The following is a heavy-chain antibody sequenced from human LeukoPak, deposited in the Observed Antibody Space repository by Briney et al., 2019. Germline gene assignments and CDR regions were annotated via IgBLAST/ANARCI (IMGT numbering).Heavy chain of an antibody. CDR1: GFNVDDYA. CDR2: ISGDGKTT. CDR3: AKGVRSGTYYNCFDS. D-gene: IGHD1-26*01. V-gene: IGHV3-43*02. Sequence: GGSLRLSCVASGFNVDDYALHWVRQAAGKGLEWISLISGDGKTTHYANSVKGRFTISRDNSENSLYLRMSSLRSEDTALYYCAKGVRSGTYYNCFDSWGQGTLVTVSS. J-gene: IGHJ5*01.